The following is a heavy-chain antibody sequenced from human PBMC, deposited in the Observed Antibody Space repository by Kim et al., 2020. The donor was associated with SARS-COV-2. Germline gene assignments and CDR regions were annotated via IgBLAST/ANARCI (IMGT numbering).Heavy chain of an antibody. D-gene: IGHD6-6*01. J-gene: IGHJ4*02. Sequence: GGSLRLSCAASGFTFSSYGMHWVRQAPGKGLEWVAVIWYDGSNKYYADSVKGRFTISRDNSKNTLYLQMNSLRAEDTAVYNCASDALRWGSIAARRGGFDYWGQGTLVTVSS. V-gene: IGHV3-33*01. CDR2: IWYDGSNK. CDR3: ASDALRWGSIAARRGGFDY. CDR1: GFTFSSYG.